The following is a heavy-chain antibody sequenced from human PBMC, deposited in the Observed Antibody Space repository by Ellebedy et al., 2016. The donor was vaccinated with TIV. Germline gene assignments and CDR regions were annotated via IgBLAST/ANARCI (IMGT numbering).Heavy chain of an antibody. CDR2: IKQDGSEK. V-gene: IGHV3-7*02. CDR1: GFTFTTLW. J-gene: IGHJ4*02. Sequence: PGGSLRLSCAASGFTFTTLWMSWVRQAPGKGLEWVANIKQDGSEKFYVDSVKGRFTISRDTAKNSLYLQMNSLRAEDTAVYYCALLSTDYWGQGTLVTVSS. D-gene: IGHD2-15*01. CDR3: ALLSTDY.